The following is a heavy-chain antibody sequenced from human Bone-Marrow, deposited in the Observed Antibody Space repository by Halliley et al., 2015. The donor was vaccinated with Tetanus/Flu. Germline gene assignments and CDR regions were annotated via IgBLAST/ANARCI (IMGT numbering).Heavy chain of an antibody. CDR3: ATFHYFSPS. D-gene: IGHD3-9*01. J-gene: IGHJ1*01. Sequence: AASGFTFNTYAMHWVRQAPGKGLKWVAVISHEGNDKSYADSVRGRFTISRDNSKNTLYVEMNSLRAEDTAVYYCATFHYFSPSWGQGTLVSVS. CDR1: GFTFNTYA. V-gene: IGHV3-30*03. CDR2: ISHEGNDK.